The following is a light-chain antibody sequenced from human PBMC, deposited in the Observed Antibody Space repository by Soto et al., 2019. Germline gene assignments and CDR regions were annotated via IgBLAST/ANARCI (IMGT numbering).Light chain of an antibody. CDR3: SSYTSSSTPYV. CDR1: SSDVGGYNY. Sequence: QSALTQPAPVSGSPGQSITISCTGTSSDVGGYNYVSWYQQHPGKAPKLMIYEVSNRPSGVSNRFSGSKSGNTASLTISGLQAEDEADYYCSSYTSSSTPYVFGTGNKLTVL. V-gene: IGLV2-14*01. J-gene: IGLJ1*01. CDR2: EVS.